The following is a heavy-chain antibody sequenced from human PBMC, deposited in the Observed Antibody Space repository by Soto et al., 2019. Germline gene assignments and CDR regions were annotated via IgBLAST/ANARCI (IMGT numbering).Heavy chain of an antibody. CDR2: INHSGST. CDR3: ARGTDGSSWFNFDY. CDR1: GGSFSGYY. Sequence: SETLSLTCAVYGGSFSGYYWSWIRQPPGKGLEWIGEINHSGSTNYNPSLKSRVTISVDTSKNQFSLKLSSVTAADTAVYYCARGTDGSSWFNFDYWGQGTLVTVSS. J-gene: IGHJ4*02. V-gene: IGHV4-34*01. D-gene: IGHD6-13*01.